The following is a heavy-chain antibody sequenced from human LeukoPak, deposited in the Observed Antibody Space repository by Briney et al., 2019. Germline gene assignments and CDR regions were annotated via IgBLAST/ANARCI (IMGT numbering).Heavy chain of an antibody. J-gene: IGHJ4*02. Sequence: SETLSLTCTVSGYSISSGYYWGWIRPPPGKGLEWIAIIYHSGNTYYNPSLKSRVTISVDTSKNQFSLKLTSVTAADTAVYYCASNLYGSGNYFAYWGQGTLVTVSS. CDR2: IYHSGNT. CDR1: GYSISSGYY. D-gene: IGHD3-10*01. CDR3: ASNLYGSGNYFAY. V-gene: IGHV4-38-2*02.